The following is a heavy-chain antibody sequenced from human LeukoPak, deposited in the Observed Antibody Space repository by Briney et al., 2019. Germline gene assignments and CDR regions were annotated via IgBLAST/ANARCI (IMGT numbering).Heavy chain of an antibody. J-gene: IGHJ1*01. V-gene: IGHV1-18*01. CDR2: INTYNGHT. Sequence: ASVKVSCNTSGYTFTSYGISWVRQAPGQGLESMGWINTYNGHTNYAQKLQGRVTVTTDTSTSTAYLELRSLRSDDTAVYYCARDGPRGYFQHWGQGTLITVSS. CDR1: GYTFTSYG. CDR3: ARDGPRGYFQH. D-gene: IGHD1-14*01.